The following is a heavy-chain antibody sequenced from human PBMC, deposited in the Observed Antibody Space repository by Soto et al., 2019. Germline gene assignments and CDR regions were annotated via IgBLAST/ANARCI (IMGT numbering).Heavy chain of an antibody. CDR1: GGSISSYY. D-gene: IGHD6-13*01. Sequence: QVQLQESGPGLVKPSETLSLTCTVSGGSISSYYWSWIRQPPGKGLEWIGYIYYSGSTNYNPSLKSRVTISVDTSKNQFALKLSSVTAADTAVYYCARQNFHPTLYSSSLHYYYSMDVWGKGTTVTVSS. CDR2: IYYSGST. V-gene: IGHV4-59*01. J-gene: IGHJ6*03. CDR3: ARQNFHPTLYSSSLHYYYSMDV.